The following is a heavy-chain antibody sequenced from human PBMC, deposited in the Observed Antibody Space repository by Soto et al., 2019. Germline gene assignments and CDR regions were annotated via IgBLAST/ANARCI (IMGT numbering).Heavy chain of an antibody. Sequence: QVQLVQSGAEVKKPGSSVRVSCKASGDTSDSFSISWVRQAPGQGLEWMGGIIPMFGTGNYAQKFQGRLTITADESKGTSYMALKSLRSEDTAVYFCARENRDANRGWYSSSDRFDPWGQGTLVNVSS. CDR1: GDTSDSFS. CDR2: IIPMFGTG. CDR3: ARENRDANRGWYSSSDRFDP. J-gene: IGHJ5*02. V-gene: IGHV1-69*01. D-gene: IGHD6-19*01.